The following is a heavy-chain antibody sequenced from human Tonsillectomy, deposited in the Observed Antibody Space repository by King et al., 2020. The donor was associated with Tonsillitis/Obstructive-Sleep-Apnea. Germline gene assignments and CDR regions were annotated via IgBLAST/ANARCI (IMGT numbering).Heavy chain of an antibody. CDR3: ARFIVVVPAAILSYYYYYMDV. D-gene: IGHD2-2*02. Sequence: QLVQSGAEVKKPGASVKVSCKASGYTFTSYDINWVRQAPGQGLEWMGWMNPNSGNTGYAQKFQGRVTMTRNTSISTAYMELSSLRSEDTAVYYCARFIVVVPAAILSYYYYYMDVWGKGTTVTVSS. V-gene: IGHV1-8*01. CDR2: MNPNSGNT. CDR1: GYTFTSYD. J-gene: IGHJ6*03.